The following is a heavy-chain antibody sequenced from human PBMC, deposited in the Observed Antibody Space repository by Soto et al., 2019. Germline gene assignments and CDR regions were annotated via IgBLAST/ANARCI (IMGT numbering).Heavy chain of an antibody. CDR3: IKSSRTLVDS. D-gene: IGHD6-13*01. Sequence: EVQLLESGGGLVQPGGSLRLSCAASGFTFSNFAMSWVRQAPGKGLEWVSPIGTSGGDTYYADSVKGRLTISRDNPKNTLYLPLSRLRAEDTAVYYAIKSSRTLVDSWCQGTLVTVSS. CDR2: IGTSGGDT. J-gene: IGHJ4*02. V-gene: IGHV3-23*01. CDR1: GFTFSNFA.